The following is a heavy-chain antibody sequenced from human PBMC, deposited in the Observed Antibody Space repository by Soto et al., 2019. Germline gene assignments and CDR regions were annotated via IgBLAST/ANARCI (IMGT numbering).Heavy chain of an antibody. CDR1: GGSISSYY. CDR3: ARGLGYCSSTSCYVYNWFDP. D-gene: IGHD2-2*01. CDR2: IYYSGST. Sequence: LETLSLTCTVSGGSISSYYWSWIRQPPGKGLEWIGYIYYSGSTNYNPSLKSRVTISVDTSKNQFSLKLSSVTAADTAVYYCARGLGYCSSTSCYVYNWFDPWGQGTLVTVSS. J-gene: IGHJ5*02. V-gene: IGHV4-59*01.